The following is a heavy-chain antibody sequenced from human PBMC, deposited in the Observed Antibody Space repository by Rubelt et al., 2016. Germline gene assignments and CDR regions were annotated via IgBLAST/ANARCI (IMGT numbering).Heavy chain of an antibody. V-gene: IGHV5-51*01. CDR2: IYPGDSET. CDR3: ARPLTPAAIRGPNDAFDF. CDR1: GYRFTDYW. D-gene: IGHD2-2*01. Sequence: KPGESLKISCKVFGYRFTDYWIGWARQMPGKGLEWMGIIYPGDSETRYSPSFQGQVTISADKSISTAYLRWSTLRASDTAMYYCARPLTPAAIRGPNDAFDFWGQGTMVTVSS. J-gene: IGHJ3*01.